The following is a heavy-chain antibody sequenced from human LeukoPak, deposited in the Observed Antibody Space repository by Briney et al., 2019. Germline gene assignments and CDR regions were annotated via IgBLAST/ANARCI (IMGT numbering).Heavy chain of an antibody. CDR1: GYTFTSYD. CDR3: ARGLRGGYSSGWFVY. J-gene: IGHJ5*01. D-gene: IGHD6-19*01. Sequence: GASVKVSCKASGYTFTSYDINWVRQATGQGVEWMGWMNSNSGNTGYAHRFQGRVTMTRNTSISTAYMALSSLRSEDTAVYYCARGLRGGYSSGWFVYWGQGTLVTVSS. CDR2: MNSNSGNT. V-gene: IGHV1-8*01.